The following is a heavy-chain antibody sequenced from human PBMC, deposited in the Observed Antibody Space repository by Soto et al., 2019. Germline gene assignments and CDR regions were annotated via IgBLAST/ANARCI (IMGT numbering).Heavy chain of an antibody. J-gene: IGHJ6*02. CDR1: GLSFLGYT. D-gene: IGHD3-10*01. V-gene: IGHV4-34*01. CDR3: ARVSGIYYYGMDV. CDR2: ISHSGST. Sequence: SETLSLTCAGYGLSFLGYTFSWIRQPPGKGLECVGEISHSGSTNYNPSLKSRVTISVDTSKNQFSLKLSSVTAGDTAVYYCARVSGIYYYGMDVWGQGTTV.